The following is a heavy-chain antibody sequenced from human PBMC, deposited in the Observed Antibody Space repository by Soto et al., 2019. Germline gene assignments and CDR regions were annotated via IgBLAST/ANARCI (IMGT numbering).Heavy chain of an antibody. J-gene: IGHJ4*02. V-gene: IGHV4-39*01. D-gene: IGHD1-1*01. CDR3: ARQLALDY. Sequence: QLQLQESGPGLVKPSETLSLTCTVSGGSITSSYYWGWIRQPPGKGLAWIGSFYYSGSTYYNPSLKSRVTISVDTSKNQFSLKLGSVTAADTAVYYCARQLALDYWGQGTLVTVSS. CDR1: GGSITSSYY. CDR2: FYYSGST.